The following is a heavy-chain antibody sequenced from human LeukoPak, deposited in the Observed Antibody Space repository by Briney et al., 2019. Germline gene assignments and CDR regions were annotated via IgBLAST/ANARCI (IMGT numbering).Heavy chain of an antibody. D-gene: IGHD5-18*01. J-gene: IGHJ4*02. V-gene: IGHV3-74*01. CDR2: INGDGSDT. CDR1: GFTFSSYW. Sequence: GGSLRLSCKASGFTFSSYWMHWVRQIPGKGLAWVSRINGDGSDTNSADSVKGRFTISRDNAKNTLYLQMNSLRAEGAAVYYCVRGLGSGYSYAYGVYWGQGTLVTVSS. CDR3: VRGLGSGYSYAYGVY.